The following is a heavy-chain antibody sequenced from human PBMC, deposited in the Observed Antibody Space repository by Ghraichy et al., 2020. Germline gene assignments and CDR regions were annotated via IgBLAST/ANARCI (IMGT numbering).Heavy chain of an antibody. J-gene: IGHJ5*02. D-gene: IGHD3-3*01. CDR2: IYYSGSS. V-gene: IGHV4-59*01. Sequence: SETLSLTCTVSGGAISSYSWSWIRQPPGKGLEWIGNIYYSGSSNFNPSLKSRVSILADTSKNQFSLKLKSVTAADTAVYYCARDLGRRVFTVLTNNWFDPWSQGTLVTVSS. CDR3: ARDLGRRVFTVLTNNWFDP. CDR1: GGAISSYS.